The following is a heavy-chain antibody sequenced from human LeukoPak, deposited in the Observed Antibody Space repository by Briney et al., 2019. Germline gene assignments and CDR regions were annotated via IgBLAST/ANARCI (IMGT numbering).Heavy chain of an antibody. Sequence: GGSLRLSCAASGFTFDDYAMHWVRQAPGKGLEWVSGISWNSGSIGYADSVKGRFTISRDNAKNSLYLQMNRLRAEDMALYYCAKDTGYSSSWSAFDYQGHRTLVTASS. CDR1: GFTFDDYA. CDR2: ISWNSGSI. CDR3: AKDTGYSSSWSAFDY. J-gene: IGHJ4*01. D-gene: IGHD6-13*01. V-gene: IGHV3-9*03.